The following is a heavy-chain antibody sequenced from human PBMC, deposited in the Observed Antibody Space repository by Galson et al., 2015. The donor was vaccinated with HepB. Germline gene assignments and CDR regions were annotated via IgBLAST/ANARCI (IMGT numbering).Heavy chain of an antibody. V-gene: IGHV3-9*01. CDR1: GFTFDDFA. CDR3: AKAASSAGEYFQD. J-gene: IGHJ1*01. Sequence: SLRLSCAASGFTFDDFAMHWVRQPPGKGLEWVSGISWNSGTVDYADSVRGRFTMSRDNAKNSLFLQMSSLRPEDTALYYCAKAASSAGEYFQDWGQGTLVTVSS. D-gene: IGHD6-25*01. CDR2: ISWNSGTV.